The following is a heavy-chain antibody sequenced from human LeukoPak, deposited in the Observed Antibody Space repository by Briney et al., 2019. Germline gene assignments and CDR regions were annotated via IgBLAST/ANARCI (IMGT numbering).Heavy chain of an antibody. Sequence: ASVKISCKASGDNYNSYNFHWVRQAPGQGLEWMGIISPSGASTTYAQKFQGKFTMTRDTSTTILYMEMSSLRSEDTAVYYCATQWGREPYFDDWGQGTLVTVPP. V-gene: IGHV1-46*02. CDR2: ISPSGAST. CDR3: ATQWGREPYFDD. D-gene: IGHD1-26*01. J-gene: IGHJ4*02. CDR1: GDNYNSYN.